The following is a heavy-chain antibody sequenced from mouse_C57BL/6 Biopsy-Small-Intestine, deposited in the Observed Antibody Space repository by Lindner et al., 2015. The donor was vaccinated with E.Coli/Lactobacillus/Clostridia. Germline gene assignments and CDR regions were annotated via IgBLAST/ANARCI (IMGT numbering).Heavy chain of an antibody. Sequence: VQLQESGPELVKPGASVKISCKASGYSFTGYYMNWVKQSPEKSLEWIGEINPSTGGTTYNQKFKAKATLTVDKSSSTAYMQLKSLTSEDSAVYYCASPSITTEYWGQGTSVTVSS. CDR2: INPSTGGT. CDR3: ASPSITTEY. D-gene: IGHD1-1*01. V-gene: IGHV1-42*01. J-gene: IGHJ4*01. CDR1: GYSFTGYY.